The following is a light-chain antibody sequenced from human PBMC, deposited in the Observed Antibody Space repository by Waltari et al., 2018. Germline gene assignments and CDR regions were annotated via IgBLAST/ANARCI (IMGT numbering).Light chain of an antibody. Sequence: DIQMTQSPSSLSASVGDRVTITCRASQGIGNFVAWYQLKPGKIPKLLISAASTLQSGVTSRFSGSGSGTDFTLTINSLQPDDVATYYCQKYNGAPLITFGQGTRVEIK. CDR1: QGIGNF. CDR2: AAS. V-gene: IGKV1-27*01. CDR3: QKYNGAPLIT. J-gene: IGKJ5*01.